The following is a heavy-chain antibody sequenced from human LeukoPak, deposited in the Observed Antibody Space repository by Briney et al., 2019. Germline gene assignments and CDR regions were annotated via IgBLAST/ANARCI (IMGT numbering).Heavy chain of an antibody. CDR2: IIPIFGTA. CDR1: GGTFSSYA. V-gene: IGHV1-69*05. J-gene: IGHJ3*02. D-gene: IGHD6-6*01. Sequence: SVKVSCKASGGTFSSYAISWVRQAPGQGLEWMGGIIPIFGTANYAQKFQGRVTITTDESTSTAYMELSSLRSEDTAVYYCATEYSSSSGAFDIWGHGTMVTVSS. CDR3: ATEYSSSSGAFDI.